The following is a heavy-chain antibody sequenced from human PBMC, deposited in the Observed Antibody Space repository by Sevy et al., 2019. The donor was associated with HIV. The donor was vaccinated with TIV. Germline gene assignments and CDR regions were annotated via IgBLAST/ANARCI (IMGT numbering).Heavy chain of an antibody. Sequence: GGSLRLSCEASGFTFRSYEMNWVRQAPGKGLEWLSYISTGGRTIYYTDSVKGRFTISRDNAKISLHLQMNSLRDEDTAVYYCATSRRDDYNYYFEYWGQGTLFTVSS. J-gene: IGHJ4*03. CDR1: GFTFRSYE. V-gene: IGHV3-48*03. CDR3: ATSRRDDYNYYFEY. D-gene: IGHD4-4*01. CDR2: ISTGGRTI.